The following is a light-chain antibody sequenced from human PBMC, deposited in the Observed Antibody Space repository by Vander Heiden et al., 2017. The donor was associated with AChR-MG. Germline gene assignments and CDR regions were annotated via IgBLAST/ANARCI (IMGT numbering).Light chain of an antibody. V-gene: IGKV3-15*01. CDR3: QQDNSWPLT. J-gene: IGKJ3*01. CDR2: SAS. CDR1: QSVRNN. Sequence: ETVMTQSPATLSLSPGERATLSCRASQSVRNNLAWYQQKPGQAPRLLIYSASTRATGIPARFSGSGSGTEFTLTISSLQSEDFAVYSCQQDNSWPLTFGPGTKVHIK.